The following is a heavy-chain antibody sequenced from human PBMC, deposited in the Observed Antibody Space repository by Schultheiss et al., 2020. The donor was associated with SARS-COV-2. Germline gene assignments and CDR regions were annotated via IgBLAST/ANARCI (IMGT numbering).Heavy chain of an antibody. CDR3: ARLGGSSWYDGRVFDI. Sequence: GGSLRLSCAASGFTFSSYGMHWVRQAPGKGLEWVAVISYEGSSKYYADSVRGRFTISRDNAKNTLYLQMNSLRAEDTAVYYCARLGGSSWYDGRVFDIWGQGTMVTVSS. D-gene: IGHD6-13*01. J-gene: IGHJ3*02. CDR2: ISYEGSSK. V-gene: IGHV3-30*03. CDR1: GFTFSSYG.